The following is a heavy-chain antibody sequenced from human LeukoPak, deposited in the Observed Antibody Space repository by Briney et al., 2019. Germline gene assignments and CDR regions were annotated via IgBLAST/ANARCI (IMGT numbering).Heavy chain of an antibody. CDR3: ARDSYDILTGYYTPLDY. CDR2: IYYSGST. D-gene: IGHD3-9*01. CDR1: GGSISSGDYY. Sequence: SQTLSLTCTVSGGSISSGDYYWSWIRQPPGKGLEWIGYIYYSGSTYYNPSLKSRVTISVDTSKNRFSLKLSSVTAADTAVYYCARDSYDILTGYYTPLDYWGQGTLVTVSS. J-gene: IGHJ4*02. V-gene: IGHV4-30-4*01.